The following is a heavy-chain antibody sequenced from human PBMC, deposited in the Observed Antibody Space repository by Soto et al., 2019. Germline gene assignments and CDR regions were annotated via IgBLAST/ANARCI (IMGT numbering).Heavy chain of an antibody. V-gene: IGHV1-3*01. D-gene: IGHD3-9*01. J-gene: IGHJ6*02. CDR1: GYTFTSYA. CDR3: AREKRYFDWSPLYYGMAV. CDR2: INAGNGNT. Sequence: ASVKVSCKASGYTFTSYAMHWVRQAPGQRLEWMGWINAGNGNTKYSQKFQGRVTITRDTSASTAYMELSSLRSEDTAVYYCAREKRYFDWSPLYYGMAVCGQGTTVTVSS.